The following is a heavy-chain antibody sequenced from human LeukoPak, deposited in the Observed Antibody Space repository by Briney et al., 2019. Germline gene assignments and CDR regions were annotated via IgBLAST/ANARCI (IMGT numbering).Heavy chain of an antibody. CDR1: GGSISISY. CDR2: IFHSGST. J-gene: IGHJ5*02. D-gene: IGHD3-9*01. V-gene: IGHV4-59*01. CDR3: ARLNYDILTRYIGWFDP. Sequence: SETLSLTCTVSGGSISISYWSWIRQPPGKGLEWIGYIFHSGSTNYNPSLKSRVTISLDTSKNQSSLKLSSVSAADTAVYYCARLNYDILTRYIGWFDPWGQGTTVIVSS.